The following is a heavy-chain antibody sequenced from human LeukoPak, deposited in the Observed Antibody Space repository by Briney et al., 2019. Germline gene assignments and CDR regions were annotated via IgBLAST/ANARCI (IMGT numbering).Heavy chain of an antibody. J-gene: IGHJ4*02. V-gene: IGHV1-2*02. CDR2: INPNSGCT. CDR1: GYTFTGYY. Sequence: ASVKVSCKASGYTFTGYYIHWVRQSPGQGLAWIGWINPNSGCTNYAQMFQGRVTITRDTSNNTAYIELTRLRSADTAVYYGARDTPRPVPRGFEYWGEGTLVTVSS. CDR3: ARDTPRPVPRGFEY.